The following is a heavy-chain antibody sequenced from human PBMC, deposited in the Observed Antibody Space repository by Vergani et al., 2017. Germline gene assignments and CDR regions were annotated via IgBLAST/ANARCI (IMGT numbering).Heavy chain of an antibody. V-gene: IGHV4-59*11. CDR2: IHYSENT. D-gene: IGHD6-19*01. CDR1: FDSIRNLY. Sequence: QVQLQESGPGLVKSSETLSLTCSVSFDSIRNLYCNWIRQPPGKGLEWIGSIHYSENTNYNPSLKTQVTISVDTSKNQFSLTLTSVTAADTAVYYCASDTHSGQRADRWAQGILVTVTS. CDR3: ASDTHSGQRADR. J-gene: IGHJ5*02.